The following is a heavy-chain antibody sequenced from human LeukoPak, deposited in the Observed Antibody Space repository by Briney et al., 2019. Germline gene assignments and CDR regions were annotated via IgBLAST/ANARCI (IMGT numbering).Heavy chain of an antibody. J-gene: IGHJ4*02. CDR1: GYSFTNYW. D-gene: IGHD1-26*01. V-gene: IGHV5-51*01. Sequence: RGESLKISCKGSGYSFTNYWIGWVRQMPGKGLEWMGIIYPGDSDTRYSPSFQGQVTISADKSISTAYLQWSSLKASDTAMYYCARHITLSGSYYQPFDYWGQGTLVTVSS. CDR2: IYPGDSDT. CDR3: ARHITLSGSYYQPFDY.